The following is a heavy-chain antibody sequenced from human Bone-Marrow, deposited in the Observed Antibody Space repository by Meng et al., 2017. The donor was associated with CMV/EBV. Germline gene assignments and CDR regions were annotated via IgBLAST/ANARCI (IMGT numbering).Heavy chain of an antibody. CDR2: IWYDGSNK. CDR3: AKEPTIFGRVIPPYYFDS. D-gene: IGHD3/OR15-3a*01. J-gene: IGHJ4*02. V-gene: IGHV3-30*02. Sequence: GESLKISCAASGFTFSSYGMHWVRQAPGKGLEWVAFIWYDGSNKYFADSVKGRFTISRDNSKNTLYLQMNSLRAEDTAVYYCAKEPTIFGRVIPPYYFDSWGQGTLVTVPS. CDR1: GFTFSSYG.